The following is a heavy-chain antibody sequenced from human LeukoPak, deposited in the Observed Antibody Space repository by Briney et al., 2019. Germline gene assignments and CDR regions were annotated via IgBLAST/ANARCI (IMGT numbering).Heavy chain of an antibody. J-gene: IGHJ4*02. CDR2: ISYDGSNK. V-gene: IGHV3-30*18. D-gene: IGHD6-13*01. CDR3: AKDDPFEYAAAAAYYFDY. Sequence: GGSLRLSCAASGFTFSSYGMHWVRQAPGKGLEWVAVISYDGSNKYYADSVKGRFTISRDNSKNTLYLQMNSLRAEDTAVYYCAKDDPFEYAAAAAYYFDYWGQGTLVTVSS. CDR1: GFTFSSYG.